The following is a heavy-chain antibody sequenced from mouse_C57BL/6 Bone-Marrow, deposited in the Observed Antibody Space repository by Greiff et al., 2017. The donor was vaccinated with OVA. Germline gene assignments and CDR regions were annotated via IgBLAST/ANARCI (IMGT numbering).Heavy chain of an antibody. V-gene: IGHV1-64*01. CDR1: GYTFTSYW. Sequence: QVQLKQSGAELVKPGDSVKLSCKASGYTFTSYWMHWVKQRPGQGLEWIGMIHPNSGSTNYNEKSKSKDTLTVDKSSSTAYMQLSSQTSEDSAVCYCARDSSGYGARDYWGQGTSLTVSS. J-gene: IGHJ4*01. CDR3: ARDSSGYGARDY. CDR2: IHPNSGST. D-gene: IGHD3-2*02.